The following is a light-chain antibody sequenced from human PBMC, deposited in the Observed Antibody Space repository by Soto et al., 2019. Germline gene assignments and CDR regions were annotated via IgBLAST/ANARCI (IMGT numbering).Light chain of an antibody. CDR2: QAS. Sequence: DIQMTQSPSTLSASVGDTVTITCRASQSISSWLAWYQQKPGKAPNLLIYQASSLQGGVPSRFSGSGSGTVFTLTISSLQPDDFATYYCQQYNGYPLTFGGGTKVEIK. CDR1: QSISSW. J-gene: IGKJ4*01. CDR3: QQYNGYPLT. V-gene: IGKV1-5*03.